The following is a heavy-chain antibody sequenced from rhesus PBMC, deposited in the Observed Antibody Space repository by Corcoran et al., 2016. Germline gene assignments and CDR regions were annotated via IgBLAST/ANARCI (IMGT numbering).Heavy chain of an antibody. CDR2: INPGGSST. D-gene: IGHD2-2*01. CDR3: AKGAMWGYYFDY. Sequence: EVQLVESGGGLVQPGGSLRLSCTGSGFTFSSYYMYWIRRALGKGLQWVSAINPGGSSTWYPDSVKGRFTIFKENAKNTLYLQMNSLRAEDTAVYYCAKGAMWGYYFDYWGQGVLVTVSS. V-gene: IGHV3-22*01. J-gene: IGHJ4*01. CDR1: GFTFSSYY.